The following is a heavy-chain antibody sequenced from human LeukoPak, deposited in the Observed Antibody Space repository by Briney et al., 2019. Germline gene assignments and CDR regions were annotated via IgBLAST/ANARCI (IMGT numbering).Heavy chain of an antibody. J-gene: IGHJ5*02. CDR2: IYPGDSDT. Sequence: GESLKISCKGSGYSFTTYLIGWVRQMPGKGLEWMGIIYPGDSDTRYSPSFQGQITISADKSISTAYLQWSSLKASDTAMYYCARFVGYSSSYNWFDPWGQGTLVTVSS. V-gene: IGHV5-51*01. CDR3: ARFVGYSSSYNWFDP. D-gene: IGHD6-13*01. CDR1: GYSFTTYL.